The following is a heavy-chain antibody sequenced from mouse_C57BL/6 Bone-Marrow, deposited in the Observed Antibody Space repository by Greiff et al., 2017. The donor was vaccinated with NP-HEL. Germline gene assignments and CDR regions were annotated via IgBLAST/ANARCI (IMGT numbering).Heavy chain of an antibody. V-gene: IGHV1-54*01. D-gene: IGHD4-1*01. Sequence: VQRVESGAELVRPGTSVKVSCKASGYAFTNYLIEWVKQRPGQGLEWIGVINPGSGGTNYNEKFKGKATLTADKSSSTAYMQLSSLTSEDSAVYFCAREWDFAYWGQGTLVTVSA. CDR2: INPGSGGT. CDR1: GYAFTNYL. J-gene: IGHJ3*01. CDR3: AREWDFAY.